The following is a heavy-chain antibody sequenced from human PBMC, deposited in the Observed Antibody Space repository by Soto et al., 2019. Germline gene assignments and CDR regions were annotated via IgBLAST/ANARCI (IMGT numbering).Heavy chain of an antibody. CDR1: GLTFSDRY. J-gene: IGHJ4*02. V-gene: IGHV3-72*01. CDR2: IRKKTNSYTT. CDR3: TTVTTVDYYFDY. D-gene: IGHD4-17*01. Sequence: GGSLRLSCAASGLTFSDRYMDWVRQAPGKGLEWAGRIRKKTNSYTTEYAASVKGRFIISRDDSTNSLYLQMSSLKTEDTAVYYCTTVTTVDYYFDYWGQGTRVTVSS.